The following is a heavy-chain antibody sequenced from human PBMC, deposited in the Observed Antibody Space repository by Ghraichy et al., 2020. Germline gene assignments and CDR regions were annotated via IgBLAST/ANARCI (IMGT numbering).Heavy chain of an antibody. CDR1: GFTFSNAW. D-gene: IGHD2-21*02. V-gene: IGHV3-15*01. CDR2: IKSKTDGGTT. CDR3: TTGIAVTATGA. J-gene: IGHJ4*02. Sequence: GGSLRLSCAASGFTFSNAWMTWVRQAPGKGLEWVGRIKSKTDGGTTDYGAPVKGRFTISRDDSKNTLYLQMNSLKTEDTAVYYCTTGIAVTATGAWGQGTLVTVSS.